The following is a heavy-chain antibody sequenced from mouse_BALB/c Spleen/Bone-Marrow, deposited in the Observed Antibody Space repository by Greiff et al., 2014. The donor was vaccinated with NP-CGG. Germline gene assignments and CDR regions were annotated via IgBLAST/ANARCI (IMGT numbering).Heavy chain of an antibody. CDR1: GFTFSDYY. Sequence: VQLKDSGGGLVQPGGSLKLSCATSGFTFSDYYMYWVRQTPEKRLEWVAYISNGGGSTYYPDTVKGRFTISRDNAKNTLYLQMSRLKSEDTAMYYCARQNYRGAMDYWGQGTSVTVSS. D-gene: IGHD2-14*01. J-gene: IGHJ4*01. V-gene: IGHV5-12*02. CDR2: ISNGGGST. CDR3: ARQNYRGAMDY.